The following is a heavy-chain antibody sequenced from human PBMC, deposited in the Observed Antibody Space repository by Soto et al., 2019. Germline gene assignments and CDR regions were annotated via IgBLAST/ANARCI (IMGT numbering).Heavy chain of an antibody. Sequence: QVQLQESGPGLVKPSQTLSLTCTVSGGSISSGGYYWSWIRQHPGKGLEWVGYIYYSGSTYYNPSLTSRVTISVDTSKNQFSLKLSSVTAADTAVYYCARDGAGYYYDSSGYCDIWGQGTMVTVSS. CDR2: IYYSGST. D-gene: IGHD3-22*01. CDR1: GGSISSGGYY. CDR3: ARDGAGYYYDSSGYCDI. J-gene: IGHJ3*02. V-gene: IGHV4-31*03.